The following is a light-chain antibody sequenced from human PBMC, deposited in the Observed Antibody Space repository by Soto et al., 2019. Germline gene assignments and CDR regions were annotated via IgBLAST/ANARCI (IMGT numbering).Light chain of an antibody. Sequence: QSALTQPASVSGSPGQSIAISCTGTSSDVGGYNYVSWYQQHPGKTPNLMIYDVSNRPSGVSNRFSGSKSGNTASLTISGLQAGDEADYYCSSYTSSSTWVFGGGTKVTVL. CDR2: DVS. V-gene: IGLV2-14*01. CDR3: SSYTSSSTWV. CDR1: SSDVGGYNY. J-gene: IGLJ3*02.